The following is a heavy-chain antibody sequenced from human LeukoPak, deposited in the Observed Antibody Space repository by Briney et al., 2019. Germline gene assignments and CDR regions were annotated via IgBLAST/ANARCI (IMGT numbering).Heavy chain of an antibody. CDR2: INPSGGST. CDR1: GYTFTSYY. Sequence: ASVKVSCKASGYTFTSYYMHWVRQAPGQGLEWMGIINPSGGSTSYAQKFQGRVTMTRDTSTSTVYMELSSLRSVDTAVYYCARDGVAAAGGDYWGQGTLVTVSS. CDR3: ARDGVAAAGGDY. V-gene: IGHV1-46*01. D-gene: IGHD6-13*01. J-gene: IGHJ4*02.